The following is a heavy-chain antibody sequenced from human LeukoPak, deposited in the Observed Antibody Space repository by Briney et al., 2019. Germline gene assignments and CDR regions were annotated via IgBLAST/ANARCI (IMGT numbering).Heavy chain of an antibody. D-gene: IGHD4-23*01. CDR1: GGSFSGYY. J-gene: IGHJ3*02. V-gene: IGHV4-34*01. CDR2: INHSGST. Sequence: SETLSLTCAVYGGSFSGYYWSWIRQPPGKGLEWIGEINHSGSTNYNPSLKSRVTISVDTSKNQFSLKLSSVTAADTAVYYCASYGGTDRAFDIWGQGTMVTVSS. CDR3: ASYGGTDRAFDI.